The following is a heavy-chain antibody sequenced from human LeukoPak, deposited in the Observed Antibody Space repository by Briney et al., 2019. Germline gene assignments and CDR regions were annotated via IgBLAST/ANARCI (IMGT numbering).Heavy chain of an antibody. V-gene: IGHV3-48*01. J-gene: IGHJ6*03. Sequence: PGGSLRLSCAASGLTFSSYFMNWVRRAPGKGLEWVSYISSSSSTIYYADSVKGRFTISRDNAKNSLYLQMNSLTAEDTAVYYCARVGRGYYYYMDVWGKGTTVTVSS. CDR3: ARVGRGYYYYMDV. CDR1: GLTFSSYF. CDR2: ISSSSSTI.